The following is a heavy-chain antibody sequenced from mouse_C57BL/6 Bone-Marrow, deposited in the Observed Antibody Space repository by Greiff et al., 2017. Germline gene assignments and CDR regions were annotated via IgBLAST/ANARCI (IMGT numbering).Heavy chain of an antibody. D-gene: IGHD1-1*01. CDR1: GYTFTSYW. Sequence: QVQLQQPGAELVRPGSSVKLSCKASGYTFTSYWMDWVKQRPGQGLEWIGNIYPSDSETHYNQKFKDKATLTVDKSSSTAYMQLSSLTSEDSAVYYCARSVTTVVATDYAMDYWGQGTSVTVSS. CDR3: ARSVTTVVATDYAMDY. J-gene: IGHJ4*01. CDR2: IYPSDSET. V-gene: IGHV1-61*01.